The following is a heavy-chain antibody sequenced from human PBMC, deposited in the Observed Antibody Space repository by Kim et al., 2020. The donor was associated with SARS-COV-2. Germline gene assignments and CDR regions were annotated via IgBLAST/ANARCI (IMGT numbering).Heavy chain of an antibody. CDR2: INHSAST. J-gene: IGHJ4*02. CDR3: ARERLKTYYYDSSGYSPFDY. Sequence: SETLSLTCAVYGGSFSGYYWSWIRQPPGQGLEWIGEINHSASTNYNPSLKSRVTISVDTSKNQYSLKLSSVTAAETAVYYCARERLKTYYYDSSGYSPFDYWSQGTLVTVSS. V-gene: IGHV4-34*01. D-gene: IGHD3-22*01. CDR1: GGSFSGYY.